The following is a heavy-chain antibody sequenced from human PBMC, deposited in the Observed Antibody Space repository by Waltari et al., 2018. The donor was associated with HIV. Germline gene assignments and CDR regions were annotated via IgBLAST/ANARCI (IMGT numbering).Heavy chain of an antibody. Sequence: EVQLVESGGGVIQPGGSLTLSCVASGLIVSSNHMTWVRQAPGQGLEWVSVINSGSSSRTYYADSVKGRFSISRDKSKNTVHLQMNNLRIEDTAVYYCVRFDNSGYYGADAFDTWGQGTMVTVSS. CDR1: GLIVSSNH. CDR3: VRFDNSGYYGADAFDT. V-gene: IGHV3-53*01. D-gene: IGHD3-3*01. J-gene: IGHJ3*02. CDR2: INSGSSSRT.